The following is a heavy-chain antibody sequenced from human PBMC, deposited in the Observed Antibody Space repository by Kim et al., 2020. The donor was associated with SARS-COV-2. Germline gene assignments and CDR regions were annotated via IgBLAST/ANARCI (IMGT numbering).Heavy chain of an antibody. D-gene: IGHD2-2*01. CDR1: GGSVSSGSYY. Sequence: SETLSLTCTVSGGSVSSGSYYWSWIRQPPGKGLEWIGYIYYSGSTNYNPSLKSRVTISVDTSKNQFSLKLSSVTAADTAVYYCAREKVEVHYCSSTSCYDPRYGMDVWGQGTTVTVSS. CDR2: IYYSGST. J-gene: IGHJ6*02. CDR3: AREKVEVHYCSSTSCYDPRYGMDV. V-gene: IGHV4-61*01.